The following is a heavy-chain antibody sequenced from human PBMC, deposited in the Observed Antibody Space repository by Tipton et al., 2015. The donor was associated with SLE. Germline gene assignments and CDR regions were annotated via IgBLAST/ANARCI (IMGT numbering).Heavy chain of an antibody. CDR1: GDSISGHY. Sequence: TLSLTCTVSGDSISGHYRSWIRQPPGKGLEWIGYIYDSGSTSYNPSLKSRVTISEDTSKQQFSLKLRSLTAADTAVYYCSRHAGDYAYLDSWGQGTLVPVSS. D-gene: IGHD4-17*01. V-gene: IGHV4-59*08. J-gene: IGHJ4*02. CDR3: SRHAGDYAYLDS. CDR2: IYDSGST.